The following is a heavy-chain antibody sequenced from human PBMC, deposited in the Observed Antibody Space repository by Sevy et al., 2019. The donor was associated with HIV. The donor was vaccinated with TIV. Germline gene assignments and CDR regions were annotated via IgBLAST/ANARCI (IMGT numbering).Heavy chain of an antibody. V-gene: IGHV3-21*01. Sequence: GGSLRLSCAASGFTFSSYSMNWVRQAPGKGLEWVSSISSSSSYIYYADSVKGRFTISRDNAKNSLYLQMNSLRAEDTAVYYCARERITMVRGVYYYYGMYVWGQGTTVTVSS. D-gene: IGHD3-10*01. J-gene: IGHJ6*02. CDR3: ARERITMVRGVYYYYGMYV. CDR2: ISSSSSYI. CDR1: GFTFSSYS.